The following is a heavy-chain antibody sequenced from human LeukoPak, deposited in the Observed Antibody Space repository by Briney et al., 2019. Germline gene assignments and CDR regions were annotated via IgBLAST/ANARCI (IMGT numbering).Heavy chain of an antibody. CDR1: GGSISSYY. V-gene: IGHV4-59*01. J-gene: IGHJ4*02. D-gene: IGHD2-21*02. CDR3: ARAAVTASYFDY. CDR2: IYYSGST. Sequence: SETLSLTCTVSGGSISSYYWSWIRQPPGKGLEWIGYIYYSGSTNYNPSLKSRVTISVDTSKNQFSLKLSSVTAADTAVYYCARAAVTASYFDYWGQGTLVTVSS.